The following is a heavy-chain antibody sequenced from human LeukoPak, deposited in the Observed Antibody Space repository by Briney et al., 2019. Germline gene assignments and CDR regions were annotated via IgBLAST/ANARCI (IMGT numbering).Heavy chain of an antibody. J-gene: IGHJ3*02. CDR2: IYWNDDK. CDR3: AHSLWFGETPAFDI. CDR1: GFSLSTSGVG. D-gene: IGHD3-10*01. Sequence: SGPTLVKPTQTLTLTCTFSGFSLSTSGVGVGWIRQPPGKALEWLALIYWNDDKRYSPSLKSRLTSPKDTSKNQVVLTMTNMDPVDTATYYCAHSLWFGETPAFDIWGQGTMVTVSS. V-gene: IGHV2-5*01.